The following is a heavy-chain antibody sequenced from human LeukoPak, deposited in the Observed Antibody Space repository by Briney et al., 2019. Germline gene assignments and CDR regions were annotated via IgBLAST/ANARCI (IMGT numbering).Heavy chain of an antibody. Sequence: SETLSLTCTVSGGSISSYYWSWIRQPPGKGLEWIGYIYYSGSTNYNPSLKSRVTISVDTSKNQFSLKLSSVTAADTAVYYCARLPTYYDFWSGYYRVVGWFDPWGQGTLVTVSS. D-gene: IGHD3-3*01. J-gene: IGHJ5*02. V-gene: IGHV4-59*01. CDR2: IYYSGST. CDR1: GGSISSYY. CDR3: ARLPTYYDFWSGYYRVVGWFDP.